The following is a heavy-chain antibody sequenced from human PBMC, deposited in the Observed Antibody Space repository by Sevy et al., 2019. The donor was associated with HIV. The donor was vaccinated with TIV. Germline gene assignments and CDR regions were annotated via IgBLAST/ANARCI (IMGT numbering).Heavy chain of an antibody. CDR1: GFPFGSYS. CDR3: ARDPTDYPSYYYLYGLDA. CDR2: ISYDGDNK. D-gene: IGHD4-17*01. Sequence: GGSLRLCCAASGFPFGSYSMHWVRHAAGKGLECVAVISYDGDNKLYADSVKGRFTISRDNSKRTLYLVMSSLRTEDTAVYFCARDPTDYPSYYYLYGLDAWGQGTTVTVSS. J-gene: IGHJ6*02. V-gene: IGHV3-30*04.